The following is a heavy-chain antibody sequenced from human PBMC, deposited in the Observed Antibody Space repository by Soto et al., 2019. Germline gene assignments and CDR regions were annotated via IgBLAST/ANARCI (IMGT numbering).Heavy chain of an antibody. CDR1: GFTFSSYA. CDR2: ISGSGGTT. CDR3: AKTLTIAAHDAFDI. Sequence: EVQLLESGGGLVQPGGSLRLSCAASGFTFSSYAMSWVRQAPGKGLDWVSEISGSGGTTYYADSVKGRFTMSRDKSKNTLYLQINSLRVEDTAVYYCAKTLTIAAHDAFDIWGQGTMVTVSS. V-gene: IGHV3-23*01. J-gene: IGHJ3*02. D-gene: IGHD6-25*01.